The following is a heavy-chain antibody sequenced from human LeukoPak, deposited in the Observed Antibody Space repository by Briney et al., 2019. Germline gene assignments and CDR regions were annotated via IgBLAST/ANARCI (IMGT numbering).Heavy chain of an antibody. CDR2: IYPSGST. V-gene: IGHV4-4*07. Sequence: SETLSLTCTVSGGSINTYYWSWIRQPAGRGLEWIGRIYPSGSTNYNPSLKSRVTMSVDTSKNQFSLKLSSVTAADTAVYYCAREWNAVAGFGYWGQGTLVTVSS. CDR3: AREWNAVAGFGY. D-gene: IGHD6-13*01. J-gene: IGHJ4*02. CDR1: GGSINTYY.